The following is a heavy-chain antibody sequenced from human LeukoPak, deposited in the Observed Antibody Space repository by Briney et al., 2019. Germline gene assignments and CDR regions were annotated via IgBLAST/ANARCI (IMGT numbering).Heavy chain of an antibody. J-gene: IGHJ4*02. CDR3: AKDMYSSGWYYFDY. Sequence: GGSLRLSCAASGFTFDDYAMQWVRQAPGKGLEWVSGISWNSGSIGYADSVKGRFTISRDNAKNSLYLQMNSLRAEDMALYYCAKDMYSSGWYYFDYWGQGTLVTVSS. CDR2: ISWNSGSI. CDR1: GFTFDDYA. V-gene: IGHV3-9*03. D-gene: IGHD6-19*01.